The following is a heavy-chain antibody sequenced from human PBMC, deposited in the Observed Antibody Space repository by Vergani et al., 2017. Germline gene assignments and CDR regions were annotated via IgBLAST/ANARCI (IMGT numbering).Heavy chain of an antibody. CDR1: GFTFIMHA. CDR3: AGGNSLGSY. J-gene: IGHJ4*02. Sequence: EVQLLESGGDLVQPGGSLRLSCVASGFTFIMHAMSWVRQAPGKGLEWVSTLSASDRRTHYADSVKGRFTISRDNSKNTLFLHMNSLRGEDTAVYYCAGGNSLGSYWGQGTLVTVSS. V-gene: IGHV3-23*01. CDR2: LSASDRRT. D-gene: IGHD1-7*01.